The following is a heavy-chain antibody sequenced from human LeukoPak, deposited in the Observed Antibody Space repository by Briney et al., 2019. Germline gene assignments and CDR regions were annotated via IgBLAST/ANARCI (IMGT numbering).Heavy chain of an antibody. CDR2: ISGSGGST. J-gene: IGHJ4*02. CDR3: AKEPKVGYSYGFDY. Sequence: PGGSLRLSCAASGFTFSSYAMSWVRQAAGKGLEWVSSISGSGGSTYYADSVKGRFTTSRDKSKDTLYLQMNSLRAEDTAVYYCAKEPKVGYSYGFDYWGQGTLVTVSS. V-gene: IGHV3-23*01. CDR1: GFTFSSYA. D-gene: IGHD5-18*01.